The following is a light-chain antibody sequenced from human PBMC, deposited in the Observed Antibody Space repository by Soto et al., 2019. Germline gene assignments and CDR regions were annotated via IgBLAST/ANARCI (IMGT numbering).Light chain of an antibody. J-gene: IGKJ1*01. CDR1: QSVSRN. Sequence: EIVITQSPATLSVSPGERATLSCRASQSVSRNLAWYQQKPGQAPRLLIYGASTRATGIPARFSGSGSGTEFTLTISSLQSEDFAVYHCQQYNNWPSWTFGQGTKVEIK. CDR2: GAS. V-gene: IGKV3-15*01. CDR3: QQYNNWPSWT.